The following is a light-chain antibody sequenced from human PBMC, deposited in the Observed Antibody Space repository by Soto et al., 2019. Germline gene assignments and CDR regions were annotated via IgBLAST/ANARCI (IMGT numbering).Light chain of an antibody. V-gene: IGLV2-14*01. CDR2: DVS. J-gene: IGLJ1*01. CDR1: SXDVGAYNS. CDR3: SSYTSSSTLV. Sequence: QSALTQPASVSGSPGQSVTISCTGTSXDVGAYNSVAWYQHNPGKAPKLMIYDVSNRPSGVSSRFSGSKSANTASLSISGLQADDAADYYCSSYTSSSTLVFGPGTKVTVL.